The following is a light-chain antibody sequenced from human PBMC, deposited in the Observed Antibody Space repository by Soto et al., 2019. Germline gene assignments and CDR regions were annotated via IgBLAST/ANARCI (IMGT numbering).Light chain of an antibody. Sequence: IVMTQSPATLSVSPGERATPSCRSSESISSNLAWYQQKPGQAPRLLIHGASSRATGIPDRSSGSGSGTDFTLTISSLQSEDFAFDYCQQYNNWPPSITFGQGTRLEIK. J-gene: IGKJ5*01. CDR1: ESISSN. CDR2: GAS. CDR3: QQYNNWPPSIT. V-gene: IGKV3D-15*01.